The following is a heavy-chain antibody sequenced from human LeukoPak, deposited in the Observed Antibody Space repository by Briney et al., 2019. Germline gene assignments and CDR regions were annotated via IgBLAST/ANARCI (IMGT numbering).Heavy chain of an antibody. D-gene: IGHD2-15*01. CDR2: IYTSGST. J-gene: IGHJ6*03. Sequence: SETLSLTCTVSGGSISSYYWSWIRQPAGKGLEWIGRIYTSGSTNYNPSLKSRVTMSVDTSKNQFSLKLSSVTAADTAVYYCARGGCGGSCYSYYYYYMDVWGKGTTVTISS. CDR1: GGSISSYY. V-gene: IGHV4-4*07. CDR3: ARGGCGGSCYSYYYYYMDV.